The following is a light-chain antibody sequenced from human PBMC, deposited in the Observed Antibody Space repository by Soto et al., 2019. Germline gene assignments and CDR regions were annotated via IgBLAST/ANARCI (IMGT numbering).Light chain of an antibody. CDR3: QEYNGDSGVS. CDR2: SAS. CDR1: QNIRSL. Sequence: DIQMTQSPSTVSASIGDRVTITCRASQNIRSLVAWYQQKPGKAPELLIYSASGLETGVPSRFSGSGFGTEFTLTISSLHPDDFATYYCQEYNGDSGVSFGGGTKVEIK. V-gene: IGKV1-5*03. J-gene: IGKJ4*01.